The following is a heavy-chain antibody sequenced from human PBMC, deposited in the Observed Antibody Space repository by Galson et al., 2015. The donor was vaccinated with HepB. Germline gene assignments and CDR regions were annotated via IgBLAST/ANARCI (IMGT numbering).Heavy chain of an antibody. V-gene: IGHV3-23*01. CDR1: GFTFSSYA. J-gene: IGHJ4*02. CDR2: ISGSGGYT. D-gene: IGHD3-10*01. CDR3: AKGWGSGSYLFDY. Sequence: SLRLSCAASGFTFSSYAMSWVRQAPGKGLEWVSAISGSGGYTYYADSVKGRFTISRDNSKNTLYLQMNSLIAEDTAVYYCAKGWGSGSYLFDYWGQGTLVTVSS.